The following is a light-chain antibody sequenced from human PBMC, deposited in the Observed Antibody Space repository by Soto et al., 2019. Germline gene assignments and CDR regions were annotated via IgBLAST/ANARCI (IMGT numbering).Light chain of an antibody. V-gene: IGKV1-5*03. Sequence: DIQMTQSPSTLSASVGDRVTITCRVSQSISSWLAWYQQKPGKAPKLLIYKASSLESGVPSRFSGSGSGTEFTLTISSLQPDDFATYYCQQYNSYSRGWTFGQGTKVEIK. CDR2: KAS. CDR3: QQYNSYSRGWT. J-gene: IGKJ1*01. CDR1: QSISSW.